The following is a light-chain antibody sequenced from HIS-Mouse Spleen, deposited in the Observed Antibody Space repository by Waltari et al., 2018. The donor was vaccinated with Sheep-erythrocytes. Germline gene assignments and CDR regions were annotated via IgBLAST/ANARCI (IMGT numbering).Light chain of an antibody. V-gene: IGLV2-23*03. CDR2: EGS. CDR1: SSDVGSYNL. Sequence: QSALTQPASVSGSPGQSITISCTGTSSDVGSYNLVSWYQQHPGKAPKLMIYEGSKRPSGVSNRFSGSKSGNTAPLTISGLQAEDEADYYCCSYAGSSTFHVVFGGGTKLTVL. CDR3: CSYAGSSTFHVV. J-gene: IGLJ2*01.